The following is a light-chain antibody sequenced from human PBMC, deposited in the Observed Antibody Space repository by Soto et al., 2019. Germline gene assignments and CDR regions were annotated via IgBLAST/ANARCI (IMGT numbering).Light chain of an antibody. J-gene: IGKJ1*01. Sequence: EIVMTQSPATLSVSPGESATLSCRASQSISSNLVWYQQKAGQAPRLLIYGASTRATGIPARFSGSGSGTEFTLTISRLEPEDFAVYYCQQYGSSPWTFGQGTKVDIK. V-gene: IGKV3-15*01. CDR1: QSISSN. CDR2: GAS. CDR3: QQYGSSPWT.